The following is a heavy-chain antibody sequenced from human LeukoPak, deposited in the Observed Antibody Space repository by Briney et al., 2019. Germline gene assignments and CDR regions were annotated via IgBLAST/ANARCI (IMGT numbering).Heavy chain of an antibody. CDR3: ARATKAVAGTMGF. J-gene: IGHJ4*02. D-gene: IGHD6-19*01. Sequence: ASVKVSCKASGYTFTSYDINWVRQATGQGLEWMGWMNPNSGNTGYAQKFQGRVTMTRNTSISTAYMELSSLRSEDTAVYHCARATKAVAGTMGFWGQGTLVTVSS. V-gene: IGHV1-8*01. CDR2: MNPNSGNT. CDR1: GYTFTSYD.